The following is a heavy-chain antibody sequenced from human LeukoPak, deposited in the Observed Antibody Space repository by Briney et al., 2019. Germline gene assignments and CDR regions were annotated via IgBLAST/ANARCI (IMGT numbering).Heavy chain of an antibody. CDR2: IYSGGST. D-gene: IGHD2-15*01. Sequence: GGSLRLSCAASGFTFSSYAMSWVRQAPGKGLEWVSVIYSGGSTYYADSVKGRFTISRDNSKNTVDLQMNSLRAEDTAIYYCSKDINSHCRGDCSDYWGQGTLVIVSS. CDR1: GFTFSSYA. V-gene: IGHV3-23*03. J-gene: IGHJ4*02. CDR3: SKDINSHCRGDCSDY.